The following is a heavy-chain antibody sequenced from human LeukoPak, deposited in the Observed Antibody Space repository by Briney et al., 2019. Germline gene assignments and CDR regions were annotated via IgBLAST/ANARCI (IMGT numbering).Heavy chain of an antibody. V-gene: IGHV4-30-2*01. D-gene: IGHD3-16*01. J-gene: IGHJ4*02. CDR2: IYHSGST. CDR1: GGSISSGGYS. CDR3: ARNHFIMSYFDY. Sequence: SETLSLTCAVSGGSISSGGYSWSWIRQPPGKGLEWIGYIYHSGSTYYNPSLKSRVTISVDRPKNQSSLKLSSVTAADTAVYYCARNHFIMSYFDYWGQGTLVTVSS.